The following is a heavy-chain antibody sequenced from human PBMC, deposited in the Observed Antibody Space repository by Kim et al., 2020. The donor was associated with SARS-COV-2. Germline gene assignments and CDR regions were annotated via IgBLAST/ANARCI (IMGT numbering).Heavy chain of an antibody. CDR3: ARDVMVRGPVGFDY. V-gene: IGHV4-31*02. J-gene: IGHJ4*02. D-gene: IGHD3-10*01. Sequence: NPSLKSRVTISVDTSKNQYSLKLSAVTAADTAVYYCARDVMVRGPVGFDYWGQGTLVTVSS.